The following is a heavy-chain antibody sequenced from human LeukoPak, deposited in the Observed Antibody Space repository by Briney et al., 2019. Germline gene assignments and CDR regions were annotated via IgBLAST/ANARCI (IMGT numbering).Heavy chain of an antibody. Sequence: PGRSLRLSCAASGFTFDDYAVHWVRQAPGKGLEWVSGISWNSGSIGYADSVKGRFTISRDNAKNSLYLQMNSLRAEDTALYYCAKDDYWGQGTLVTVSS. CDR1: GFTFDDYA. CDR3: AKDDY. J-gene: IGHJ4*02. CDR2: ISWNSGSI. V-gene: IGHV3-9*01.